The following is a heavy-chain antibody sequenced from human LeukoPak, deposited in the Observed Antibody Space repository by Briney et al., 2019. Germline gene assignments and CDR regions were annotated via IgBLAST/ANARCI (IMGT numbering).Heavy chain of an antibody. CDR3: ARVTGDYFDY. CDR2: IGGGSSTI. D-gene: IGHD3-9*01. J-gene: IGHJ4*02. V-gene: IGHV3-48*02. CDR1: GFTFSSYS. Sequence: GGSLRLSCAASGFTFSSYSMNWVRQAPGKGPEWLSYIGGGSSTIFYADSVKGRFTISRDNAKNSLFLQMNSLRDEDTAVYYCARVTGDYFDYWGQGTLVTVSS.